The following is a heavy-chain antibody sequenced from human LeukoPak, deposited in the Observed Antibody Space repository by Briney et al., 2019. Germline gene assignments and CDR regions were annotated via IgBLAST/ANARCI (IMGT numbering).Heavy chain of an antibody. J-gene: IGHJ5*02. D-gene: IGHD3/OR15-3a*01. CDR1: GDSVSSNSAA. CDR3: ARVGQGPPSGWFDP. CDR2: TYYRSKWYD. Sequence: SQTLSLTCAISGDSVSSNSAAWNWIRLSPSRGLEWLGRTYYRSKWYDDYGVSVRSRITISPDTSKNQFSLQLSSVTPEDKGVYYCARVGQGPPSGWFDPWGQGIQVTVSS. V-gene: IGHV6-1*01.